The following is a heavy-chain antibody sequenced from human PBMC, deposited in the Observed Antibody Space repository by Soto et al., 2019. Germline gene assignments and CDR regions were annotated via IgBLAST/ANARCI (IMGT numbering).Heavy chain of an antibody. D-gene: IGHD6-19*01. CDR2: IYYSGST. CDR1: GGSISSYY. CDR3: ARLRNGPTSARIAVAGTIDY. V-gene: IGHV4-59*01. J-gene: IGHJ4*02. Sequence: QVQLQESGPGLVKPSETLSLTCTVSGGSISSYYWSWNRQPPGKGLEWIGYIYYSGSTNYSPSLKSRVTISVDTSKNQFSLKLSSVTASDTAVYYCARLRNGPTSARIAVAGTIDYWGQGTLVTASS.